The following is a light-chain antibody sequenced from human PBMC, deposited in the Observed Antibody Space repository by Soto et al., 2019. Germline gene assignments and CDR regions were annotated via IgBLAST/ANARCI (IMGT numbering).Light chain of an antibody. Sequence: QSALTQPASVSGSPGQSITISCTGTSSDVGGYKYVSWYQQHPGKAPKLLIYGNNNRPSGVPDRFSGSKSGTSASLAITGLQAEDEADYYCQSYDSSLTLYVFGTGTKVTVL. V-gene: IGLV2-14*03. CDR3: QSYDSSLTLYV. CDR2: GNN. J-gene: IGLJ1*01. CDR1: SSDVGGYKY.